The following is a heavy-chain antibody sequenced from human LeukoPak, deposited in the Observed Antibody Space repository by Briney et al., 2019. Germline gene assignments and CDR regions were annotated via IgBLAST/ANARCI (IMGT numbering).Heavy chain of an antibody. CDR1: GYSIAHGFF. CDR2: LYHSGTT. CDR3: ARVEVPRDVNDWYFDL. Sequence: SETLSLTCTVSGYSIAHGFFWAWIRQPPGGGLEWIGSLYHSGTTYYNTSLKSRISTSVDTSKNQFSLKLRLVTAADTAVYYCARVEVPRDVNDWYFDLWGRGTLVTVSS. J-gene: IGHJ2*01. D-gene: IGHD2-21*01. V-gene: IGHV4-38-2*02.